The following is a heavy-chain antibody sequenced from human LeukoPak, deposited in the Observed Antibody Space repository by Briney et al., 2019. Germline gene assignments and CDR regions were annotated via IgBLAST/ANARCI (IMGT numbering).Heavy chain of an antibody. J-gene: IGHJ5*02. CDR3: ARKHNWNLGVDP. CDR1: GGSFDPYY. D-gene: IGHD1-1*01. CDR2: INHSGGA. Sequence: PSETLSLTCAVYGGSFDPYYWTWIRQSPGKGLEWIGEINHSGGANYNPSLKSRVTISVDPSSNQFSLKLNSVTAADTAVYYCARKHNWNLGVDPWGQGTLVTVSS. V-gene: IGHV4-34*01.